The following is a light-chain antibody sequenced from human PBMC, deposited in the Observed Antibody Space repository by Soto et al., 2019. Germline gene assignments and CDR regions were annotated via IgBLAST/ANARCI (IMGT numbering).Light chain of an antibody. CDR1: QSISSW. CDR2: KAS. V-gene: IGKV1-5*03. CDR3: QQYNSYRT. J-gene: IGKJ1*01. Sequence: IHRTHSPSTLSASVVYRVTITFRASQSISSWLAWYQQKPGKAPKLLIYKASSLESGVPSRFSGSGSGTEFILTISSLQPDDFATYYCQQYNSYRTFGQGTKVDIK.